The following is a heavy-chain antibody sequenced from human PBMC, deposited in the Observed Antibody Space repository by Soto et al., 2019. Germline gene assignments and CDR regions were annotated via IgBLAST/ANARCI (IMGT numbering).Heavy chain of an antibody. Sequence: ASVKVSCKASGYTFTSYGISWVRQAPGQGLEWMGWISAYNGNTNYAQKLQGRVTMTTDTSTSTAYLDLRSLRSDDTAVYYCARDPASTYSTSSFDFWGQGTLVTVPS. J-gene: IGHJ4*02. V-gene: IGHV1-18*01. D-gene: IGHD2-8*01. CDR2: ISAYNGNT. CDR1: GYTFTSYG. CDR3: ARDPASTYSTSSFDF.